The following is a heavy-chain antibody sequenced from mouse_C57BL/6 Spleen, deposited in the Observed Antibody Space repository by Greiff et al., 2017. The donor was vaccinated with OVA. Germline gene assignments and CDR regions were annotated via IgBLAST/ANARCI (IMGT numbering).Heavy chain of an antibody. Sequence: EVMLVESGGDLVKPGGSLKLSCAASGFTFSSSGMSWVRQTPDKRLEWVATISSGGSDTYYPDSVKGRFTISRDNAKNTLYLQMSSLKSEDTAMYYCARELVATGYFDYWCQGTTLTVSS. CDR3: ARELVATGYFDY. J-gene: IGHJ2*01. D-gene: IGHD1-1*01. CDR2: ISSGGSDT. CDR1: GFTFSSSG. V-gene: IGHV5-6*01.